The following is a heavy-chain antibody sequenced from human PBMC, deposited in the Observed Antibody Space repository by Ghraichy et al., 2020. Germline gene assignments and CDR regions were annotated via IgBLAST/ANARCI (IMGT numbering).Heavy chain of an antibody. CDR2: ISYDGSNT. CDR3: ARERGSDGNFEAIDY. CDR1: GFIFTDYA. D-gene: IGHD1-7*01. V-gene: IGHV3-30*04. J-gene: IGHJ4*02. Sequence: GGSRRLSCAASGFIFTDYAIHWVRQAPGKGLEWVTMISYDGSNTYYADSVKGRFTFSRDNSNNILYLQMNSLRAEDTAFYYCARERGSDGNFEAIDYWGQGTLVTVSS.